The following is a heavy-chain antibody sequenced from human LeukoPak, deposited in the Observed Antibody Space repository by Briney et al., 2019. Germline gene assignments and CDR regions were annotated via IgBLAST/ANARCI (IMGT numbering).Heavy chain of an antibody. CDR1: GGSNNSYY. Sequence: SETLSLTCTVSGGSNNSYYWSWIRQPPGKGLEWIGYTHPSGNTNYSPSLKSRVTISIDMSKNQFSLKLSSVTAADTAVYYCARKAPKKGWFDPWGQGTLVTVSS. CDR3: ARKAPKKGWFDP. CDR2: THPSGNT. V-gene: IGHV4-4*09. J-gene: IGHJ5*02.